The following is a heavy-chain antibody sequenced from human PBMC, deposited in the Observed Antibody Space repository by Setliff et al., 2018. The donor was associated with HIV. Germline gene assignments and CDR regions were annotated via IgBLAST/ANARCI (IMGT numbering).Heavy chain of an antibody. V-gene: IGHV3-33*03. Sequence: GESLKISCAASGFIFSNYGMHWVRQAPGKGLEWVAVIWYDGSSQYYADSVKGRFTISRDNSKNTLYLQMNRLRAEDAAMYYCVKSGSGRHGVDYWGQGTLVTVSS. D-gene: IGHD6-19*01. J-gene: IGHJ4*02. CDR1: GFIFSNYG. CDR3: VKSGSGRHGVDY. CDR2: IWYDGSSQ.